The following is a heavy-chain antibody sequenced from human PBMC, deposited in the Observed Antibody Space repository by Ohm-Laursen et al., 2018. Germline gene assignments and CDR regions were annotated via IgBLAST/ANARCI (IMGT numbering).Heavy chain of an antibody. CDR3: ARVFGMDV. V-gene: IGHV3-48*01. Sequence: SLRLSCSASGFAFSSYSMNWVRQAPGKGPEWVSYISSSSSTIYYADSVKGRFTISRDNAKNSLYLQMNSLRAEDTAVYYCARVFGMDVWGQRTTVTVSS. CDR1: GFAFSSYS. J-gene: IGHJ6*02. CDR2: ISSSSSTI.